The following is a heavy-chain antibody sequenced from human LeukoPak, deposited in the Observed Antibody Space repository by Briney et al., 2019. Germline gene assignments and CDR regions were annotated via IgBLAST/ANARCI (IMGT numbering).Heavy chain of an antibody. CDR1: GGSISSSSYY. CDR3: ARFDYYDSSGYYAYYFDY. V-gene: IGHV4-39*01. D-gene: IGHD3-22*01. CDR2: IYYSGST. Sequence: SETLSLTCTVSGGSISSSSYYWGWIRQPPGKGLERIGSIYYSGSTYYNPSPKSRVTISVDTSKNQFSLKLSPVTAADTAVYYCARFDYYDSSGYYAYYFDYWGQGTLVTVSS. J-gene: IGHJ4*02.